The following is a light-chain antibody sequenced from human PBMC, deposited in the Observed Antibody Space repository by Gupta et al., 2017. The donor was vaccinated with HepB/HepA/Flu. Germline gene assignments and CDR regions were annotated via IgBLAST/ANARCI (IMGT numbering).Light chain of an antibody. CDR1: SSDVGGYDF. CDR2: DVD. Sequence: QSALTQPASVSGSPGQSITISCTGTSSDVGGYDFVSWYQQHPGKAPKVIIYDVDSRPSGISDRFSGSKSGNTASLTISGLQADDEADYYCSSYTSNYLRVFGGGT. V-gene: IGLV2-14*03. CDR3: SSYTSNYLRV. J-gene: IGLJ3*02.